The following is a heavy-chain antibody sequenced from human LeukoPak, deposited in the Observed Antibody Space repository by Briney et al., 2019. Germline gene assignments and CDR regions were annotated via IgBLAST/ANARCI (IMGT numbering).Heavy chain of an antibody. Sequence: ASVKVSCKASGYTFTSYDINWVRQATGQGLEWMGWMNPNSGNTGYAQKFQGRVTMTRNTSISTAYMELSSLRSEDTAVYYCASGNGEALGFGELLGHRSPYYFDYWGQGTLVTVSS. D-gene: IGHD3-10*01. CDR3: ASGNGEALGFGELLGHRSPYYFDY. CDR1: GYTFTSYD. J-gene: IGHJ4*02. CDR2: MNPNSGNT. V-gene: IGHV1-8*01.